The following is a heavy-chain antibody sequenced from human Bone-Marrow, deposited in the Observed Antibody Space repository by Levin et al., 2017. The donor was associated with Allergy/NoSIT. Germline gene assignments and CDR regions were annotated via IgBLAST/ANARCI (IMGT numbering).Heavy chain of an antibody. CDR1: GYSFTSYW. V-gene: IGHV5-51*01. CDR2: IYPGDSDT. D-gene: IGHD5-18*01. Sequence: GESLKISCKGSGYSFTSYWIGWVRQMPGKGLEWMGIIYPGDSDTRYSPSFQGQVTISADKSISTAYLQWSSLKASDTAMYYCARRYRDTAMLGDYFDYWGQGTLVTVSS. J-gene: IGHJ4*02. CDR3: ARRYRDTAMLGDYFDY.